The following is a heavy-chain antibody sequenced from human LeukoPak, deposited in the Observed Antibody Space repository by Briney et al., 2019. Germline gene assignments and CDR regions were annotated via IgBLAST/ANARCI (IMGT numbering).Heavy chain of an antibody. CDR1: GYTFTSYD. D-gene: IGHD3-10*01. V-gene: IGHV1-8*01. CDR3: ARGGGSGSYYNNDAFDI. CDR2: MNPNSGNT. J-gene: IGHJ3*02. Sequence: GASVKVSCKASGYTFTSYDINWVRQATGQGLEWMGWMNPNSGNTGYAQKFQGRVTMTRNTSISTAYMELSSLRSEDTAVYYCARGGGSGSYYNNDAFDIWGQGTMVTVSS.